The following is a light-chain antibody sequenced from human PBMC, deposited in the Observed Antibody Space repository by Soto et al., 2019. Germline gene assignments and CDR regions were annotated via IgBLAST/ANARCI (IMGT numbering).Light chain of an antibody. CDR2: GNS. CDR3: QSYDGSRVGGV. CDR1: SSNIGAGYD. Sequence: QPVLTQPPSVSGAPGQRVTISCTGSSSNIGAGYDVHWYQQLPGTAPKLLIYGNSNRPSGVPDRFSGSKSGTSASLAITGPQAGEGAVYYCQSYDGSRVGGVFGGGTKLTAL. V-gene: IGLV1-40*01. J-gene: IGLJ3*02.